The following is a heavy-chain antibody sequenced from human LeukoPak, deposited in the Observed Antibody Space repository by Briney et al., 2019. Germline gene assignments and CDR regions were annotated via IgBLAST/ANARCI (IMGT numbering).Heavy chain of an antibody. CDR3: ANPMYSSSRRREYYFDY. CDR1: ESTLRSYA. J-gene: IGHJ4*02. Sequence: GGSLRRSCAASESTLRSYAMRWDRQAPGKGLDPVSAISGSGGSTYYADSVKGRLTISRDNHTNTLYLQMNSLRAEDTAVYYCANPMYSSSRRREYYFDYWGQGTLDTVSS. D-gene: IGHD6-13*01. V-gene: IGHV3-23*01. CDR2: ISGSGGST.